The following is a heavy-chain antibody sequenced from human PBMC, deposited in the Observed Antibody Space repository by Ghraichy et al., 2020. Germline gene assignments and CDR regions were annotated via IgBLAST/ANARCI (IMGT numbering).Heavy chain of an antibody. CDR2: IYYSGST. Sequence: SQTLSLTCTVSGGSISSSSYYWGWIRQPPGKGLEWIGSIYYSGSTYYNPSLKSRVTISVDTSKNQFSLKLSSVTAADTAVYYCARQPLKDDFWSGYWVPYYGMDVWGQGTTVTVSS. CDR3: ARQPLKDDFWSGYWVPYYGMDV. J-gene: IGHJ6*02. V-gene: IGHV4-39*01. CDR1: GGSISSSSYY. D-gene: IGHD3-3*01.